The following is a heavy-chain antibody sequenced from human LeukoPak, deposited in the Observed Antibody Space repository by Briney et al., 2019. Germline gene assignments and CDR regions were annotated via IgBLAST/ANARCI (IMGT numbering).Heavy chain of an antibody. Sequence: SETLSLTCTVSGGSISSGGYYWSWIRQHPGKGLGWIGYIYYSGSTYYNPSLKSRVTISVDTSKNQFSLKLSSVTAADTAVYYCASVVVPAASSPWFDPWGQGTLVTVSS. J-gene: IGHJ5*02. CDR2: IYYSGST. V-gene: IGHV4-31*03. CDR1: GGSISSGGYY. CDR3: ASVVVPAASSPWFDP. D-gene: IGHD2-2*01.